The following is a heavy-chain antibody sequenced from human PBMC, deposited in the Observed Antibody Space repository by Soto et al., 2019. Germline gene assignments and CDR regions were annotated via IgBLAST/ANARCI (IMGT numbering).Heavy chain of an antibody. V-gene: IGHV4-4*02. CDR3: ARETPYSSSWDNYFDF. CDR1: GCSISSSDW. CDR2: IFHSGNT. D-gene: IGHD6-13*01. Sequence: PSETLSLTCTVSGCSISSSDWWSWVRQSPGKGLKWIGKIFHSGNTNYNPSLRSRVTISVDTSQNQFSLKLKSVTAADTAVYFCARETPYSSSWDNYFDFWGQGSLVTVSS. J-gene: IGHJ4*02.